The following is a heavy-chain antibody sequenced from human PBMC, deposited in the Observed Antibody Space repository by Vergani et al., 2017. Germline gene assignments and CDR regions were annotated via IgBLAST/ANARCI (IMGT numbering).Heavy chain of an antibody. CDR1: GGSISSGGYS. Sequence: QLQLQESGSGLVKPSQTLSLTCAVSGGSISSGGYSWSWIRQPPGKGLEWIGYIYHSGSTYYNPSLKSRVTISVDTSKNQFSLKLSSVTAADTAVYYCARGIVVVPAKYYYMDVWGKGTTVTVSS. CDR2: IYHSGST. CDR3: ARGIVVVPAKYYYMDV. J-gene: IGHJ6*03. D-gene: IGHD2-2*01. V-gene: IGHV4-30-2*01.